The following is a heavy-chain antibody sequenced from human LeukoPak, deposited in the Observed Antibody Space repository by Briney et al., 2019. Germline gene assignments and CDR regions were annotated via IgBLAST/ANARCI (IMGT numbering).Heavy chain of an antibody. J-gene: IGHJ6*02. CDR1: GGSISSGGYY. D-gene: IGHD3-3*01. CDR2: IYYSGST. Sequence: PSQTLSLTCTVSGGSISSGGYYWSWIRQHPGKGLEWIGYIYYSGSTYCNPSLKSRVTISVDTSKNQFSLKLSSVTAADTAVYYCARDTAPVGYYDFWSGYYSSAGGMDVWGQGTTVTVSS. CDR3: ARDTAPVGYYDFWSGYYSSAGGMDV. V-gene: IGHV4-31*03.